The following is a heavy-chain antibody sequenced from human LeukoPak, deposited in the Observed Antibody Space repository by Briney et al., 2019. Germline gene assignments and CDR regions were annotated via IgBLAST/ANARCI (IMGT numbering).Heavy chain of an antibody. Sequence: SETLSPTCTVSGGSISSGGYYWSWIRQHPGKGLEWIGYIYYSGSTYYNPSLKSRVTISVDTSKNQFSLKLSSVTAADTAVYYCARSGSGGYNWFDPWGQGTLVTVSS. V-gene: IGHV4-31*03. CDR1: GGSISSGGYY. D-gene: IGHD3-10*01. J-gene: IGHJ5*02. CDR2: IYYSGST. CDR3: ARSGSGGYNWFDP.